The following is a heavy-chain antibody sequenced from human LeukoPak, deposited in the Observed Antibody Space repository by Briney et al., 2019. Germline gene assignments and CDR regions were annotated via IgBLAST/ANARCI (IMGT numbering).Heavy chain of an antibody. J-gene: IGHJ3*02. D-gene: IGHD4-17*01. CDR2: ISGSGGST. V-gene: IGHV3-23*01. CDR3: AKFRKVYGDFDAFDI. CDR1: GFTFSSYA. Sequence: PGGSLRLSCAASGFTFSSYAMSWVRQAPGKGLEWVSAISGSGGSTYYADSVKGRFAISRDNSKNTLYLQMNSLRAEDTAVYYCAKFRKVYGDFDAFDIWGQGTMVTVSS.